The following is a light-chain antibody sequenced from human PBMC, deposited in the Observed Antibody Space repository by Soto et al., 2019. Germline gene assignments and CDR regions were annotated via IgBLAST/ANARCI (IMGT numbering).Light chain of an antibody. J-gene: IGKJ1*01. CDR3: MQALQTPWT. CDR2: LVS. V-gene: IGKV2-28*01. Sequence: DIVMTQSPLSLPVTPGEPASISCRSSQSLLHSNGYNYLDWYLQKPGQSPQLLIYLVSNRASGVPDRFSSRGSGTDFTLKISRVEAEDVGVYYCMQALQTPWTFGQGTKVEIK. CDR1: QSLLHSNGYNY.